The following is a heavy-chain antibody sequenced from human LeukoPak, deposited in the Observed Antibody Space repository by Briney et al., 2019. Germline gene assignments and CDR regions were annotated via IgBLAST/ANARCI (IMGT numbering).Heavy chain of an antibody. D-gene: IGHD5-18*01. V-gene: IGHV3-21*01. CDR2: ISSSSSYI. CDR3: VRGYSYGYHVSKTYYFDY. CDR1: GFTFSIYS. J-gene: IGHJ4*02. Sequence: GGSLRLSCEASGFTFSIYSMNWVRQAPGKGLEWVPSISSSSSYIYYADSVKGRFTISRDNAKNSLYLQMNSLRAEDTAVYYCVRGYSYGYHVSKTYYFDYWGQGTLVTVSS.